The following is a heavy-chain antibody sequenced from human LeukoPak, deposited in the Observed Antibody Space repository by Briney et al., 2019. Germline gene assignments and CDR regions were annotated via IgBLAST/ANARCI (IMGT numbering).Heavy chain of an antibody. V-gene: IGHV3-33*01. J-gene: IGHJ6*03. Sequence: EPGGSLRLSCAASGFTFSSYGMHWVRQAPGKGLEWVAVIWYDGSNKYYADSVKGRFTISRDDSKNTLYLQMNSLRAEDTAVYYCARSLATVYYYMDVWGKGTTVTVSS. CDR2: IWYDGSNK. D-gene: IGHD4-17*01. CDR1: GFTFSSYG. CDR3: ARSLATVYYYMDV.